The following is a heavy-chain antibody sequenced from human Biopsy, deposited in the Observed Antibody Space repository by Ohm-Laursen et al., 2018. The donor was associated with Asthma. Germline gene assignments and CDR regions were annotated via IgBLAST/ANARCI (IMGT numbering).Heavy chain of an antibody. V-gene: IGHV4-61*01. Sequence: GTLSLTCSVSGGSVSSDKYYWSWIRQPPGKGLEWIAYIFYSGATNYNPAHKSRVAQSIDTSKSQFSLRLNSLSAADTAVYYCARGTIVAGIDYWGRGTLVTVSS. CDR2: IFYSGAT. J-gene: IGHJ4*02. CDR3: ARGTIVAGIDY. D-gene: IGHD5-12*01. CDR1: GGSVSSDKYY.